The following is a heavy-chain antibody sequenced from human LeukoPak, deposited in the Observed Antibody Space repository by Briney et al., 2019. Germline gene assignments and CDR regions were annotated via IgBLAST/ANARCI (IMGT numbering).Heavy chain of an antibody. CDR1: GYSISSGYY. J-gene: IGHJ4*02. Sequence: SETLSLTCTVSGYSISSGYYWGWIRQPPGKGLEWIGSIYHSGSTYYNPSLKSRVTISVDTSKNQFSLKLSSVTTADTAVYYCARTLTTVTRKADYFDYWGQGTLVTVSS. CDR2: IYHSGST. D-gene: IGHD4-17*01. V-gene: IGHV4-38-2*02. CDR3: ARTLTTVTRKADYFDY.